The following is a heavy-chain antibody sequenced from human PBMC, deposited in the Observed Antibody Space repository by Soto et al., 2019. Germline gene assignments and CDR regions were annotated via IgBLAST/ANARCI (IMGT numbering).Heavy chain of an antibody. V-gene: IGHV1-69*12. CDR3: ARGSVTIFGVVHYYYGMDV. CDR1: GGTFSSYA. J-gene: IGHJ6*02. Sequence: QVQLVQSGAEVKKPGSSVKVSCKASGGTFSSYAISWVRQAPGQGLEWMGGIIPIFGTANYAQKFQGRVSITAGESTSTAYMELSSLRSEDTAVYYCARGSVTIFGVVHYYYGMDVWGQGTTVTVSS. CDR2: IIPIFGTA. D-gene: IGHD3-3*01.